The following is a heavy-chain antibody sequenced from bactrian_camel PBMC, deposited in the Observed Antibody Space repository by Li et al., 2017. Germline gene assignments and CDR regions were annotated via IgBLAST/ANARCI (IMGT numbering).Heavy chain of an antibody. CDR3: AADPSLDYSDYPCTQGYHY. V-gene: IGHV3S9*01. CDR1: GDAISRYC. Sequence: HVQLVESGGGSVQVGGSLRLSCVASGDAISRYCMGWFRQIPDKEREGVAGIESDGSTSYTDSVKGRFTISQDNAKNTVYLQMNSLKTEDTGVYYCAADPSLDYSDYPCTQGYHYRGQGTQVTVS. CDR2: IESDGST. J-gene: IGHJ4*01. D-gene: IGHD4*01.